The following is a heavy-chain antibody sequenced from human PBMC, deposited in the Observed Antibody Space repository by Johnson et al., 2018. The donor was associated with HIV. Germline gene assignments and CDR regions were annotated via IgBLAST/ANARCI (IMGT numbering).Heavy chain of an antibody. Sequence: VQLVESGGGLIQLGGSLRLSCAASGFSVSSKYMSWVRQAPGKGLEWVSALYRSGSTYYVDSVKGRFSLSRDISKNMLYLQMHSLRGDDTGHNVRGLLGLCWAMWG. D-gene: IGHD3-10*02. V-gene: IGHV3-66*03. J-gene: IGHJ1*01. CDR3: GLLGLCWAM. CDR2: LYRSGST. CDR1: GFSVSSKY.